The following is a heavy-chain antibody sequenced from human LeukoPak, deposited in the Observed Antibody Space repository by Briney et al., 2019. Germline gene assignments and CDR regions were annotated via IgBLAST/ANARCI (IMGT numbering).Heavy chain of an antibody. Sequence: ASVKVSCKASGYTFTGCYMHWVRQAPGQGLEWMGWINPNSGDTKYAQKFQGRVTMTRDTSISTAYMELTRLRSDDTAVYYCARGQYYYDSSGYYPTPVSDYWGQGTLVTVSS. D-gene: IGHD3-22*01. CDR2: INPNSGDT. CDR3: ARGQYYYDSSGYYPTPVSDY. J-gene: IGHJ4*02. CDR1: GYTFTGCY. V-gene: IGHV1-2*02.